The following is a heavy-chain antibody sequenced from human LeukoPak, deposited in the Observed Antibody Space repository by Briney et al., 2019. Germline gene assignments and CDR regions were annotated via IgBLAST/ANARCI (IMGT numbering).Heavy chain of an antibody. CDR3: AHAAGYCSGGSCYSPPFDY. J-gene: IGHJ4*02. CDR2: IYWDDDK. D-gene: IGHD2-15*01. V-gene: IGHV2-5*02. CDR1: GFSLSTSGVG. Sequence: ESGPTLVKPTQTLTLTCTFSGFSLSTSGVGVGWIRQPPGKALEWLALIYWDDDKRYSPSLKSRLTITKDTSKNQVVLTMTNMDPVDTATYYCAHAAGYCSGGSCYSPPFDYRGQGTLVTVSS.